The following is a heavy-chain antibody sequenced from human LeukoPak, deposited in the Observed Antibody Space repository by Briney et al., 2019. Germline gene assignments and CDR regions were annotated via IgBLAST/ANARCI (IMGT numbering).Heavy chain of an antibody. CDR1: GFTFSSYW. CDR3: AKVPSYGDSDNWFDP. Sequence: GGSLRLSCAASGFTFSSYWMSWVRQAPGKGLEWVANIKQDGSEKYYVDSVKGRFTISRDNAKNSLYLQMNSLRAEDTAVYYCAKVPSYGDSDNWFDPWGQGTLVTVSS. D-gene: IGHD4-17*01. V-gene: IGHV3-7*03. CDR2: IKQDGSEK. J-gene: IGHJ5*02.